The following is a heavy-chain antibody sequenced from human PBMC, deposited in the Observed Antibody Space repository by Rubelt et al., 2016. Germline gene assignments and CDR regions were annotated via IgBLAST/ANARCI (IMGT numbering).Heavy chain of an antibody. J-gene: IGHJ4*02. D-gene: IGHD2-15*01. CDR3: AKDHFLGVVAATFPDPDY. Sequence: GFTFSNAWMSWVRQAPGKGLEWVSAISGSGGSTYYADSVKGRFTISRDNSKNTLYLQMNSLRAEDTAVYYCAKDHFLGVVAATFPDPDYWGQGTLVTVSS. CDR2: ISGSGGST. V-gene: IGHV3-23*01. CDR1: GFTFSNAW.